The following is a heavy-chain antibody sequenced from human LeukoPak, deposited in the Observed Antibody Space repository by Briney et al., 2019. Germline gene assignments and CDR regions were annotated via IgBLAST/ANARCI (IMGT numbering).Heavy chain of an antibody. CDR1: GDSFSSNSVT. CDR3: ARRLTQYDCFDP. CDR2: TYYRSTWYN. Sequence: SQTLSLTCAISGDSFSSNSVTWNWIRQSPSRGLEWLGRTYYRSTWYNDYAVSVRGRITVNPGTSKNQFSLHLNSATPEDTAVYYCARRLTQYDCFDPWGQGILVTVSS. V-gene: IGHV6-1*01. J-gene: IGHJ5*02. D-gene: IGHD2-2*01.